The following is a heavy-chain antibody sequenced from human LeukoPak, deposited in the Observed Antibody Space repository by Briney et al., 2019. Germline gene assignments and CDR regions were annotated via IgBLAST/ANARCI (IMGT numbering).Heavy chain of an antibody. CDR3: ARGQLWLRYFDY. CDR1: GGTFSSYA. V-gene: IGHV1-69*05. D-gene: IGHD5-18*01. Sequence: WASVKVSCKASGGTFSSYAISWVRQAPGQGLEWMGGIIPIFGTANYAQKFQGRVTITTDESTSTAYMELSSLRSEDTAVYYCARGQLWLRYFDYWGQGTLVTVSS. CDR2: IIPIFGTA. J-gene: IGHJ4*02.